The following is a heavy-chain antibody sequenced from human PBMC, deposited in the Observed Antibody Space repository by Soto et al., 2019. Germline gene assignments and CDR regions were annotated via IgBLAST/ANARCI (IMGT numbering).Heavy chain of an antibody. V-gene: IGHV3-73*01. CDR1: GFTFSGSA. CDR2: IRSKTSNYAT. J-gene: IGHJ6*02. CDR3: SRLGTDMVTDYYSGMDV. D-gene: IGHD5-18*01. Sequence: GGSLRLSCAASGFTFSGSAMHWVRQASGKGLEWVGRIRSKTSNYATAYTASVKGRFTISRDDSKNTAYLQMNSLKTEDTAVYYCSRLGTDMVTDYYSGMDVWGQGTTVTVSS.